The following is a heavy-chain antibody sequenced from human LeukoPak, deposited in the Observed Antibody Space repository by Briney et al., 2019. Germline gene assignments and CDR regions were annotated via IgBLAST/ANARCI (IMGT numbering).Heavy chain of an antibody. J-gene: IGHJ6*04. D-gene: IGHD2-2*02. CDR2: ISGSGSTI. CDR1: AFTFSSYE. CDR3: AKTPLRRGYCSSTSCNNYYYYGMDV. V-gene: IGHV3-48*03. Sequence: GGSLRLSCAASAFTFSSYEMKWVRQAPGKGLEWVSYISGSGSTIYYADSVKGRFTISRDKAKNSLYLQMNSLRTENTAVYYCAKTPLRRGYCSSTSCNNYYYYGMDVWGKGTTVTVSS.